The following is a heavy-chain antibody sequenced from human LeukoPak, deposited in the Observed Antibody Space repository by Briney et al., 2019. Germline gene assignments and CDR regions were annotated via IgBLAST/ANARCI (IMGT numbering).Heavy chain of an antibody. CDR3: ARSSTVTTMVLAFDI. CDR1: SGSISSYY. D-gene: IGHD4-17*01. Sequence: SETLSLTCTVSSGSISSYYWSWIRQPPGKGLEWIGYIYYSGSTNYNPSLKSRVTISVDTSKNQFSLKLSSVTAADTAVYYCARSSTVTTMVLAFDIWGQGTMVTVSS. J-gene: IGHJ3*02. V-gene: IGHV4-59*01. CDR2: IYYSGST.